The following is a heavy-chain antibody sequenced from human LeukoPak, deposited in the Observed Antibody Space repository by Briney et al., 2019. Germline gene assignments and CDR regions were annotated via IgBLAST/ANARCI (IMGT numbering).Heavy chain of an antibody. J-gene: IGHJ5*02. Sequence: PSETLSLXCTVSGGSISSSSYYWGWIRQPPGKGLEWIGSIYYSGSTYYNPSLKSRVTISVDTSKNQFSLKLSSVTAADTAVYYCARHVRSSWYYYNIYNWFDPWGQGTLVTVSS. V-gene: IGHV4-39*01. CDR1: GGSISSSSYY. D-gene: IGHD6-13*01. CDR2: IYYSGST. CDR3: ARHVRSSWYYYNIYNWFDP.